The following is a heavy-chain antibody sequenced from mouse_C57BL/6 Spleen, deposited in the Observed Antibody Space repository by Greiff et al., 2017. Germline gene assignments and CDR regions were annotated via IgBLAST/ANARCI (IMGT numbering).Heavy chain of an antibody. CDR3: ARDYGSLYYAMDY. CDR2: ISSGSSTI. J-gene: IGHJ4*01. D-gene: IGHD1-1*01. V-gene: IGHV5-17*01. CDR1: GFTFSDYG. Sequence: DVQLVESGGGLVKPGGSLKLSCAASGFTFSDYGMHWVRQAPEKGLEWVAYISSGSSTIYYADTVKGRFTISRDNAKNTLFLQMTSLRSEDTAMYYCARDYGSLYYAMDYWGQGTSVTVSS.